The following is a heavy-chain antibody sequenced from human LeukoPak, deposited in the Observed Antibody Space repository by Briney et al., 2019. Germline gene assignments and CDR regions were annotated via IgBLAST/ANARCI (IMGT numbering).Heavy chain of an antibody. V-gene: IGHV3-53*01. D-gene: IGHD6-19*01. CDR1: GFTVSSKY. CDR3: AKGQARGLVEKIDY. J-gene: IGHJ4*02. Sequence: GGSLRLSCAASGFTVSSKYMSWVRQAPGKGLEWVSVIYSGGSTYYADSVKGRFTISRDNSKNTLYLQMNSLRAEDTAVYYCAKGQARGLVEKIDYWGQETLVTVSS. CDR2: IYSGGST.